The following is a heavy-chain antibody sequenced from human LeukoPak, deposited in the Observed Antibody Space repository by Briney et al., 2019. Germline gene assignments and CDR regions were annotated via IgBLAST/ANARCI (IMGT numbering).Heavy chain of an antibody. CDR1: GFTFSSYG. J-gene: IGHJ3*02. D-gene: IGHD4-23*01. V-gene: IGHV3-30*02. CDR2: IRDDGSNK. CDR3: AKGEYGGNPIRDAFDI. Sequence: GGSLRLSCAASGFTFSSYGMHWVRQAPGKGLEWVAFIRDDGSNKYYADSVKGRFTISRDNSKNTLYLQMNSLRAEDTAVYYCAKGEYGGNPIRDAFDIWGQGTMVTVSS.